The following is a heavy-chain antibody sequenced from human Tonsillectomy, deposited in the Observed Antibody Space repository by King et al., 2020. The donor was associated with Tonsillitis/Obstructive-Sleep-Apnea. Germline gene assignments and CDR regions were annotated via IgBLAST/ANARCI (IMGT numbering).Heavy chain of an antibody. V-gene: IGHV3-15*01. CDR1: GFTFSNAW. J-gene: IGHJ4*02. CDR3: TTDVVVVVPFVY. CDR2: ITNKADGGIA. Sequence: QLVQSGGGLVKPGGSLRLSCAASGFTFSNAWMTWVRQAPGKGLEWVGGITNKADGGIADYAAPVRGRFTISIEDSQNTLYLHMISLRTDDTALYYCTTDVVVVVPFVYWGQGALVTVSS. D-gene: IGHD2-15*01.